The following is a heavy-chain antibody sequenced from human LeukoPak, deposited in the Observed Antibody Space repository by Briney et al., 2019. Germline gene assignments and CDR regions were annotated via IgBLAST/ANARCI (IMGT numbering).Heavy chain of an antibody. CDR1: GGSFSGYY. CDR3: ARSPVLRFLEWLPRANYYMDV. V-gene: IGHV4-34*01. CDR2: INHSRST. D-gene: IGHD3-3*01. J-gene: IGHJ6*03. Sequence: TASETLSLICAVYGGSFSGYYWSWIRQPPGKGLEWIGEINHSRSTNYNPSLKSRVTISVDTSKNQFSLKLSSVTAADTAVYYCARSPVLRFLEWLPRANYYMDVWGKGTTVTVSS.